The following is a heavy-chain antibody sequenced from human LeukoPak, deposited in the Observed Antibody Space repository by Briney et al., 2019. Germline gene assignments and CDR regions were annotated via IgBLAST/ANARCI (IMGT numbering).Heavy chain of an antibody. J-gene: IGHJ4*02. CDR2: IDNIGDST. D-gene: IGHD2-2*02. CDR3: ARADCSSSGCHTVSY. CDR1: GFAFNSYA. V-gene: IGHV3-64*01. Sequence: GGSLRLSCAAFGFAFNSYAMQWVRQAPGKGLEYVSVIDNIGDSTYYANSVKGRFTISRDNSKDMLYLQMDSLRAEDMAVYYCARADCSSSGCHTVSYWGQGTLVTVSS.